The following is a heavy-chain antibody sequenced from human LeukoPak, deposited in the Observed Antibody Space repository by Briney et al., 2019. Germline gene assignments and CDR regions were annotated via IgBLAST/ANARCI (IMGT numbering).Heavy chain of an antibody. CDR1: GGSLSSISYY. CDR3: ASVYGSGSYEFDY. V-gene: IGHV4-39*01. CDR2: IYYSGST. Sequence: SETLSLTCTVSGGSLSSISYYWGWIRQPPGKGLEWIGSIYYSGSTYYNPSLKSRVTISVDTSKNQFSLNLSSVTAADTAVYYCASVYGSGSYEFDYWGQGTLVTVSS. D-gene: IGHD3-10*01. J-gene: IGHJ4*02.